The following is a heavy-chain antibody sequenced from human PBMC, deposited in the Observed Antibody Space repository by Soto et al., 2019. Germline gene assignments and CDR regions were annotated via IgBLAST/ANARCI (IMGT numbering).Heavy chain of an antibody. J-gene: IGHJ6*02. CDR3: AREYSGRAPAPYYNYAIDV. V-gene: IGHV4-30-4*01. D-gene: IGHD1-26*01. Sequence: QVQLQESGPGLVKPSQTLSLTCTVSGGSISRGDYYWSWNRQPPGQGLEWIRYIYYSGSTYYNPSRKSRVTITVDSSENQFSLKLSSVTAADTAVYYCAREYSGRAPAPYYNYAIDVWGQGTTVTVSS. CDR1: GGSISRGDYY. CDR2: IYYSGST.